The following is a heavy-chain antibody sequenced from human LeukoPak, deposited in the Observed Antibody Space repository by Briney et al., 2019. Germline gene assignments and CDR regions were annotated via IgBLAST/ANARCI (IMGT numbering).Heavy chain of an antibody. CDR3: AREVNVAAPGTDDAFDI. Sequence: PSETLSLTCTVSGGSISSYYWGWIRQPPGKGLEWIGYIYYSGSTNYNPSLKSRVTISVDTSKNQFSLKLSSVTAADTAIYYCAREVNVAAPGTDDAFDIWGQGTMVTVSS. J-gene: IGHJ3*02. V-gene: IGHV4-59*12. D-gene: IGHD6-13*01. CDR2: IYYSGST. CDR1: GGSISSYY.